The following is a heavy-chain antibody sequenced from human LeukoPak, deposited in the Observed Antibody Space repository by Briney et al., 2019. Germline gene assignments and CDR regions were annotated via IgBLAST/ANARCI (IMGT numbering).Heavy chain of an antibody. CDR1: GGSFSGYY. Sequence: PSETLSLTCAVYGGSFSGYYWSWIRQPPGKGLEWIGEINHSGSTNYNPSLKSRVTISVDTSKNQFSLKLSSVTAADTAVYYCAPGSSIQLWSYTRRAPYGYWGQGTLVTVSS. V-gene: IGHV4-34*01. CDR3: APGSSIQLWSYTRRAPYGY. CDR2: INHSGST. D-gene: IGHD5-18*01. J-gene: IGHJ4*02.